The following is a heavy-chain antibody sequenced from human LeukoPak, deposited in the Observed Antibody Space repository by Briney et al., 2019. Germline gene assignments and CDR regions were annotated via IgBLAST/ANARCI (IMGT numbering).Heavy chain of an antibody. CDR1: DDSISDYY. V-gene: IGHV4-59*01. J-gene: IGHJ4*02. D-gene: IGHD3-16*01. CDR2: FHNSGTS. CDR3: TKGAGWLIDY. Sequence: SETLSLTCTVSDDSISDYYRGWIRQPPGKGLEWIGYFHNSGTSTYNPSLKSRVTISADTSKNQFSLKLNSLTTADTAVYYCTKGAGWLIDYWGQGILVTVSS.